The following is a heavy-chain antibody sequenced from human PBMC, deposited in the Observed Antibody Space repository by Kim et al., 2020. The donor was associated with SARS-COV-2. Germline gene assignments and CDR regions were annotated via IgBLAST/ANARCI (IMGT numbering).Heavy chain of an antibody. D-gene: IGHD1-26*01. V-gene: IGHV3-64D*09. Sequence: GGSLRLSCSASGFTFSNYAMHWVRQAPGKGLEYVSAVSYNGGSTYYADSVKVRFTISRDNSKNTLYLQMSSLKPEDTAVYYCVKDHSPGYSGSYYFDYWGQGTLVTVSS. J-gene: IGHJ4*02. CDR3: VKDHSPGYSGSYYFDY. CDR2: VSYNGGST. CDR1: GFTFSNYA.